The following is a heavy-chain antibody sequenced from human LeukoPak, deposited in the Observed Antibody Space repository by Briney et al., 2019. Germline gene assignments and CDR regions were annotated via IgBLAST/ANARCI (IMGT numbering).Heavy chain of an antibody. CDR1: GGTFSSYA. Sequence: SVKVSCKASGGTFSSYAISWVRQAPGQGLEWMGRIIPILGIANYAQKFQGRVTITADKSTSTAYMELSSLRSEDTAVYYCWYYYDSSRPLDVWGQGTTVTVSS. D-gene: IGHD3-22*01. CDR2: IIPILGIA. CDR3: WYYYDSSRPLDV. V-gene: IGHV1-69*04. J-gene: IGHJ6*02.